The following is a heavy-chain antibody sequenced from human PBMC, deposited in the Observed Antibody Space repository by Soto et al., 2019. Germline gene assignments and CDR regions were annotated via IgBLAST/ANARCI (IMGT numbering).Heavy chain of an antibody. CDR3: ARDYNSGSSFDY. Sequence: ASVKVSCKASGGTFSSYAISWVRQAPGQGLEWMGGIIPIFGTANYAQKFQGRVTITADESTSTAYMELSSLRSEDTAVYYCARDYNSGSSFDYWGQGTLVTVSS. CDR2: IIPIFGTA. V-gene: IGHV1-69*13. J-gene: IGHJ4*02. CDR1: GGTFSSYA. D-gene: IGHD1-26*01.